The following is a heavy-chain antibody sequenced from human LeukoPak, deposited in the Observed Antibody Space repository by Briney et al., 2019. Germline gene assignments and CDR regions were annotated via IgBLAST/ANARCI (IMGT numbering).Heavy chain of an antibody. J-gene: IGHJ3*02. D-gene: IGHD3-22*01. CDR2: IYHNGRT. CDR1: SVSITTNNW. Sequence: PSETLSLTCGVSSVSITTNNWWTWVRQPPGKGLEWIGDIYHNGRTNYHPSLESRVTISVDTSKNQFSLKLSSVTAADTAVYYCARWYYYDSSGDAFDIWGQGTMVTVSS. V-gene: IGHV4-4*02. CDR3: ARWYYYDSSGDAFDI.